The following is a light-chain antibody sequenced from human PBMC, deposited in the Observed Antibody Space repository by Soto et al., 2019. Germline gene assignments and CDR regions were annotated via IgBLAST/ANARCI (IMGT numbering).Light chain of an antibody. CDR1: QSVSSN. Sequence: EIVLTQSPATLSLSPGERATLSCRVSQSVSSNLAWYQQEPGQAPRLLIYGASTRATGIPARFSGSGSGTEFTLTISSLQSEDFAVYYCQQYNNWPPWTFGQGTKV. CDR2: GAS. V-gene: IGKV3-15*01. J-gene: IGKJ1*01. CDR3: QQYNNWPPWT.